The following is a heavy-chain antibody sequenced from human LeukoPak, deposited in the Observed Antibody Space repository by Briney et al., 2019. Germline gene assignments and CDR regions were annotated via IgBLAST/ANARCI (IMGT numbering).Heavy chain of an antibody. J-gene: IGHJ4*02. Sequence: PSETLSLTCTVSGVSITSYYWSWVRQPPGKGLEYIGNIYYRGSTNYNPSLKSRVTISVDTSKNQFSLKLSSVTAADTAVYYCARHQVLYSSGWFDYWGQGTLVTVSS. D-gene: IGHD6-19*01. CDR3: ARHQVLYSSGWFDY. CDR1: GVSITSYY. CDR2: IYYRGST. V-gene: IGHV4-59*08.